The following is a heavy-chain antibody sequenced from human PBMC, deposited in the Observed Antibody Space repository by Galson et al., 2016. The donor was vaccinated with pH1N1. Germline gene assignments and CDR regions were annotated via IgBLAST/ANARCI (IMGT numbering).Heavy chain of an antibody. Sequence: SVKVSCKASGGTFSSYGISWVRQAPGQGLEWMGGIIPIFGTANYAQKFQGRGTITADESTSTDYMELSSLRSEDTAVYYCARVGYGDYSGCFDPWGQGTLVTVSS. CDR2: IIPIFGTA. D-gene: IGHD4-17*01. CDR3: ARVGYGDYSGCFDP. CDR1: GGTFSSYG. V-gene: IGHV1-69*13. J-gene: IGHJ5*02.